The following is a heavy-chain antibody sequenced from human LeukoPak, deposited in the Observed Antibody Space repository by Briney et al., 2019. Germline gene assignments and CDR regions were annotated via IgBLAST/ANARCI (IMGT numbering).Heavy chain of an antibody. D-gene: IGHD6-19*01. J-gene: IGHJ4*02. Sequence: GSLRLSCAASGFTFSSYAMSWVRQAPWKGLEWVSALSGSGDSTYYADSVKGRFTISRDNSKNTLYLQMDSLRAEDTAMYYCAKGQINSGWPRTYFDYWGQGTLVTVSS. CDR3: AKGQINSGWPRTYFDY. CDR1: GFTFSSYA. CDR2: LSGSGDST. V-gene: IGHV3-23*01.